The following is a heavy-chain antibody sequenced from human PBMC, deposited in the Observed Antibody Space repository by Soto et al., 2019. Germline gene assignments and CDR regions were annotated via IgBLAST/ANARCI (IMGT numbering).Heavy chain of an antibody. V-gene: IGHV6-1*01. J-gene: IGHJ5*02. D-gene: IGHD3-10*01. CDR1: GDSVSSNSAA. CDR2: TYYRSKWYN. Sequence: PSQTLSLTCAISGDSVSSNSAAWNWIRQSPSRGLEWLGRTYYRSKWYNDYAVSVKSRITINPDTSKNQFSLQLNSVTPEDTALYYCARGPLPRRDLYYYGSGSPAPYNWFDPWGQGTLVTVSS. CDR3: ARGPLPRRDLYYYGSGSPAPYNWFDP.